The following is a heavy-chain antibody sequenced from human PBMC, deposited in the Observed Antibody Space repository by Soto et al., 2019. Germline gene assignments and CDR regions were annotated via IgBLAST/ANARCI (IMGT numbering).Heavy chain of an antibody. CDR2: MNSDGSII. CDR1: GYTFGNHW. V-gene: IGHV3-74*01. J-gene: IGHJ4*02. Sequence: QPGGSLRLSCAVAGYTFGNHWMHWVRQAPGKGLEWVSRMNSDGSIINYADSVKGRFTVSRDNAKNTLYLQMNSLRVEDTAVYYCATAEVDYWGPGTLVPVSS. CDR3: ATAEVDY.